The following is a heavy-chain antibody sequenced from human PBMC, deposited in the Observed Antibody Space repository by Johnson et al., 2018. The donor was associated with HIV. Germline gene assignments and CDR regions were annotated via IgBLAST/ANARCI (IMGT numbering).Heavy chain of an antibody. CDR3: AKLGLLAVADDAFDI. CDR2: ISSSGTTI. V-gene: IGHV3-11*04. Sequence: QVQPVESGGGLVKPGGSLRLSCAASGFTFSDYYMTWIRQAPGKGLEWVSYISSSGTTIYYTDSVKGRFTVSRDNAKNSLYLQMDSLRAEDTAVYYCAKLGLLAVADDAFDIWGQGTMVTVSS. D-gene: IGHD6-19*01. J-gene: IGHJ3*02. CDR1: GFTFSDYY.